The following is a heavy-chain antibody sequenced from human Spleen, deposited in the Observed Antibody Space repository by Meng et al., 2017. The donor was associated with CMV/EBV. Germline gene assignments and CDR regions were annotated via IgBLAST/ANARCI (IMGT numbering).Heavy chain of an antibody. CDR3: ARSIHPTSSTNAQFFYFGVGV. CDR2: IFNTWNT. Sequence: SETLSLTCAVYGGSFSDYYWSWIRQSPGKGLEWIGYIFNTWNTYYNPALKSRANISIDMSRNQFSLKLSSVTAADTAVYYCARSIHPTSSTNAQFFYFGVGVWGQGTTVTVSS. V-gene: IGHV4-30-4*08. D-gene: IGHD2-2*01. J-gene: IGHJ6*02. CDR1: GGSFSDYY.